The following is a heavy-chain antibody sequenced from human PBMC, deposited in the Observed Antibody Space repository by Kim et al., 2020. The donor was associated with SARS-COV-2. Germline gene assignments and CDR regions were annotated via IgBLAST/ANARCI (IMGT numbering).Heavy chain of an antibody. J-gene: IGHJ4*02. Sequence: AGSPKGRFTISRENAKNSLYLQMNSLRADDTAVYYCARVSLGSSSWYYFDYWGQGTLVTVSS. D-gene: IGHD6-13*01. CDR3: ARVSLGSSSWYYFDY. V-gene: IGHV3-11*05.